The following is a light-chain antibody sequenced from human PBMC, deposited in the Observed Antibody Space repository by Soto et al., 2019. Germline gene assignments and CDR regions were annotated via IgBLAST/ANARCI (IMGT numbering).Light chain of an antibody. CDR3: QQYSTYSRT. J-gene: IGKJ1*01. CDR2: KAS. V-gene: IGKV1-5*03. Sequence: IQLTQSPSSLSASVGDTVTVTCRASQSVSGWLAWYQQKPGEAPKLLSDKASSLESGVPSRVSGSGSGTEFTLTSSSLQPDDFATFYCQQYSTYSRTFGQGTKVDIK. CDR1: QSVSGW.